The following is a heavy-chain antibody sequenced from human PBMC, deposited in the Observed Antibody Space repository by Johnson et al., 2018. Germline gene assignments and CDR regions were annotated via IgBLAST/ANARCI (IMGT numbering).Heavy chain of an antibody. J-gene: IGHJ1*01. CDR1: GFTFDDYA. CDR3: AKVGAHHYYDSSLGGYFQH. Sequence: VQSGRSLRLSCAASGFTFDDYAMHWVRQAPGKGLEWVSGISWNSGSIGYADSVKGRFTISRDNAKNSLYLQMNSLRAEDTALYYCAKVGAHHYYDSSLGGYFQHWGQGTRVTVSS. CDR2: ISWNSGSI. V-gene: IGHV3-9*01. D-gene: IGHD3-22*01.